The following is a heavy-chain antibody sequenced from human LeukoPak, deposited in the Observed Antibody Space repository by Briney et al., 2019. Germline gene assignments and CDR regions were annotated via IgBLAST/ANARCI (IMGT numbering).Heavy chain of an antibody. CDR3: AREEAHYYDSSGTYYYYGMDV. Sequence: SVKVSCKASGYTFTSYDINWVRQAPGQGLEWMGGIIPIFGTANYAQKFQGRITITADESTSTAYMELSSLRSEDTAVHYCAREEAHYYDSSGTYYYYGMDVWGQGTTVTVSS. D-gene: IGHD3-22*01. CDR2: IIPIFGTA. CDR1: GYTFTSYD. J-gene: IGHJ6*02. V-gene: IGHV1-69*13.